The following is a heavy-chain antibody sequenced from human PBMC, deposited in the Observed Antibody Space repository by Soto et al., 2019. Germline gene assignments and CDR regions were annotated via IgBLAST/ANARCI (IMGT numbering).Heavy chain of an antibody. CDR2: ISSSSSYI. CDR1: GFTFSSYS. J-gene: IGHJ6*03. D-gene: IGHD4-17*01. Sequence: EVQLVESGGGLVKPGGSLRLSCAASGFTFSSYSMNWVRQAPGKGLEWVSSISSSSSYIYYADSVKGRFTISRDNAKNSLYLQMNSLRAEDTAVYYCAREYGDYVLARYYYMDVWGKGTTVTVSS. CDR3: AREYGDYVLARYYYMDV. V-gene: IGHV3-21*01.